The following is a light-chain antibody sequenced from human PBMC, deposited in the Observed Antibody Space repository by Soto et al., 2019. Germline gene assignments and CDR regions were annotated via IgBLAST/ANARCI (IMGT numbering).Light chain of an antibody. J-gene: IGLJ1*01. CDR2: DVS. CDR1: SSDVGGYNY. Sequence: QSVLTHPAAVSXSPGQSITISCTGTSSDVGGYNYVSWYQQHPGKAPKLMIYDVSNRPSGVSKRFSGSKSGNTASLTISGLQAEDEADYYCSSYTSSSTLVFGTGTKVTVL. V-gene: IGLV2-14*01. CDR3: SSYTSSSTLV.